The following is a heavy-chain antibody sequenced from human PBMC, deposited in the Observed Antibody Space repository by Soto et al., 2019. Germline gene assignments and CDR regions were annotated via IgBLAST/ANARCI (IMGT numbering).Heavy chain of an antibody. V-gene: IGHV4-39*01. Sequence: PSETLSLTCTVSGGSISSSSYYWGWIRQPPGKGLEWIGSIYYSGSTNYNPSLKSRVTISADASKNQYSLRLTSVTAADTAVYYCARRDWNDVGRFDSWGQGTLVTVSS. D-gene: IGHD1-1*01. J-gene: IGHJ4*02. CDR3: ARRDWNDVGRFDS. CDR1: GGSISSSSYY. CDR2: IYYSGST.